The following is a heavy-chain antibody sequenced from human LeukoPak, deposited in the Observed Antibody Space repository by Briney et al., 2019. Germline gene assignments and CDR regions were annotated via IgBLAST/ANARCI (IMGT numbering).Heavy chain of an antibody. Sequence: SGPALVKPTQILTLTCTFSGFSLSTSGMCVSWIRQPPGKALEWLARIDWDDDKYYSTSLKTRLTISKDTSKNQVVLTMTNMDPVDTATYYCARYTHSKNAFDIWGQGTMVTVSS. CDR3: ARYTHSKNAFDI. D-gene: IGHD2-2*02. J-gene: IGHJ3*02. V-gene: IGHV2-70*11. CDR1: GFSLSTSGMC. CDR2: IDWDDDK.